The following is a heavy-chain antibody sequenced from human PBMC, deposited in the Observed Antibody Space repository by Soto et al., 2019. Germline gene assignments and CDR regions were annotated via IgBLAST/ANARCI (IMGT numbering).Heavy chain of an antibody. CDR1: GGTFSSYA. V-gene: IGHV1-69*13. D-gene: IGHD3-22*01. Sequence: SVKVSCKAPGGTFSSYAISWVRQAPGQGLEWMGGIIPIFGTANYAQKFQGRVTITADESTSTAYMELSSLRPEDTAVYYCARDSITMIVVVGWAQGRAFDIWGQGTMVTVSS. CDR2: IIPIFGTA. CDR3: ARDSITMIVVVGWAQGRAFDI. J-gene: IGHJ3*02.